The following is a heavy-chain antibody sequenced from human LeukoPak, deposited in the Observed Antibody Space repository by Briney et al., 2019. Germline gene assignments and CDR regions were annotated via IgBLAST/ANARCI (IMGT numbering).Heavy chain of an antibody. CDR2: INPSGGST. CDR3: ARDGGITIFGVVTAFDY. V-gene: IGHV1-46*01. Sequence: GASVKASCKASGYTFTSYYMHWVRQAPGQGLEWMGIINPSGGSTSYAQKFQGRVTMTRDTSTSTVYMELSSLRSEDTAVYYCARDGGITIFGVVTAFDYWGQGTLVTVSS. J-gene: IGHJ4*02. CDR1: GYTFTSYY. D-gene: IGHD3-3*01.